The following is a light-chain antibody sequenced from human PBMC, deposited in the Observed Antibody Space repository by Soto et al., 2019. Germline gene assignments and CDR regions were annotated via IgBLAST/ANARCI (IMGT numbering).Light chain of an antibody. J-gene: IGLJ2*01. Sequence: QLVLTQPPSASGTPGQRVTVSGSGTSSIGRNTVSWYQQLPGTAPKLLISRNVQRPSGVPDRFSGSRSGTSASLAISGLQSDDEADYYCAAWDDTLNGPVFGGGTQLTVL. V-gene: IGLV1-44*01. CDR3: AAWDDTLNGPV. CDR2: RNV. CDR1: SSIGRNT.